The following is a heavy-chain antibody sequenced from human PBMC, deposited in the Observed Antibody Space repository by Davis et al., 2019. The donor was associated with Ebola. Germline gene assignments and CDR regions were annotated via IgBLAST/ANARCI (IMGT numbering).Heavy chain of an antibody. J-gene: IGHJ4*02. CDR2: IYYSGST. Sequence: PGGSLRLSCAVYGGSFSSYYWSWIRQPPGKGLEWIGYIYYSGSTNYNPSLKSRVTISVDTSKNQFSLKLSSVTAADTAVYYCARRAVAGSGEDYWGQGTLVTVSS. CDR3: ARRAVAGSGEDY. D-gene: IGHD6-19*01. V-gene: IGHV4-59*08. CDR1: GGSFSSYY.